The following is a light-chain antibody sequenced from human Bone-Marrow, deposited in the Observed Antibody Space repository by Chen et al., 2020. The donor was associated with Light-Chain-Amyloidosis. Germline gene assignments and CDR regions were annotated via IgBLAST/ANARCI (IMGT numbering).Light chain of an antibody. J-gene: IGKJ4*01. CDR1: QSVGSN. Sequence: IVVTQSPATLSVSPGERATLSCRASQSVGSNLAWYQQSPGQPPRLLINGASTRATGIPGRFSGSGSGTEFTLTITSLQSEDFAVYYCQQYNDWPLTFGGGTKVEIK. V-gene: IGKV3-15*01. CDR2: GAS. CDR3: QQYNDWPLT.